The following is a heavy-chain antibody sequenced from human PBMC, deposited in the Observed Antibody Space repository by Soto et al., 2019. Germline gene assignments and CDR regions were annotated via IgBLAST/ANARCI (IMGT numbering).Heavy chain of an antibody. Sequence: GGSLRLSCAASGFIFISYWMHWVRQAPWKGLVWVSRINSDGSSTSYADSVEGRFTISRDNAKNTLYLQMNSLRAEDTAVYYCARDPTYFYDSSGYYDYWGQGTLVTVS. CDR1: GFIFISYW. J-gene: IGHJ4*02. CDR2: INSDGSST. V-gene: IGHV3-74*01. D-gene: IGHD3-22*01. CDR3: ARDPTYFYDSSGYYDY.